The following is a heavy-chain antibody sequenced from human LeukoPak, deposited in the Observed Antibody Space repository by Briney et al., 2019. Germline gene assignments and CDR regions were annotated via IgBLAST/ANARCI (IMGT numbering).Heavy chain of an antibody. CDR3: ARQRITMNRAFDI. CDR2: VYHSGSF. D-gene: IGHD3-22*01. V-gene: IGHV4-4*02. J-gene: IGHJ3*02. CDR1: GDSISSTNW. Sequence: SGTLSLTCAVSGDSISSTNWWSWVRQPPGKGLEWIREVYHSGSFSYNPSLKSRVTISVDKSKTQFSLKLSSVTAADTAMYYCARQRITMNRAFDIWGQGTMVTVSS.